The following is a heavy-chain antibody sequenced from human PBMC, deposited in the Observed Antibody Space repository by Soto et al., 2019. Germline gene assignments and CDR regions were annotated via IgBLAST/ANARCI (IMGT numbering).Heavy chain of an antibody. D-gene: IGHD6-13*01. CDR3: ARERLAAAANWFDP. J-gene: IGHJ5*02. CDR1: GFTFSSYA. Sequence: GGSLRLSCAASGFTFSSYAMHWVRQPPGKGLEWVAVTSYDGSNKYYADSVKGRFTISRDNSKNTLYLQMNSLRTEDTAVYYCARERLAAAANWFDPWGQGTLVTVSS. CDR2: TSYDGSNK. V-gene: IGHV3-30-3*01.